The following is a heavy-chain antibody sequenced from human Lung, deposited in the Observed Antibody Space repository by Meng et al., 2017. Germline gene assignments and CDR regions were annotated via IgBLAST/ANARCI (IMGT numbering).Heavy chain of an antibody. CDR2: IIPIFGTA. J-gene: IGHJ6*02. V-gene: IGHV1-69*05. CDR1: GGTFSSYV. CDR3: ARGRYSGSFPKNYYYYYYGMDV. Sequence: SVKVSCKASGGTFSSYVISWVRQAPGQGLEWMGGIIPIFGTANYAQKFQGRVTITTDESTSTAYMELSSLRSEDTAVYYCARGRYSGSFPKNYYYYYYGMDVWGQGTTVTVSS. D-gene: IGHD1-26*01.